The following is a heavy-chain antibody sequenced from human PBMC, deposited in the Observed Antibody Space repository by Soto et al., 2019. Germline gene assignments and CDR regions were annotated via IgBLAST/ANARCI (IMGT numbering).Heavy chain of an antibody. Sequence: SETLSLTCTVSGGSISSSSYYWGWIRQPPGKGLEWIGSIYYSGSTYYNPSLKSRVTISVDTSKNQFSLKLSSETAADTAVYYCARQTVDYGDYVRTFDIWGQGTMVTVSS. CDR3: ARQTVDYGDYVRTFDI. D-gene: IGHD4-17*01. J-gene: IGHJ3*02. CDR2: IYYSGST. V-gene: IGHV4-39*01. CDR1: GGSISSSSYY.